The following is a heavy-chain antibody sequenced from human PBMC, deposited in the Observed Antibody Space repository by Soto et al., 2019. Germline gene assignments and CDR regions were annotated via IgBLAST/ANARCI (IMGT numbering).Heavy chain of an antibody. CDR3: ARGLIGDFWSGYHYYGMDV. J-gene: IGHJ6*02. Sequence: QVQLVQSGAEVKKPGASVKVSCKASGYTFTSYGISWVRQAPGQASEWRGWLSADNGNTNIAQKLQGRVTMTTDTSTSTPYMKLRSLRSDDTAVYYCARGLIGDFWSGYHYYGMDVWGQGTTVTVSS. CDR2: LSADNGNT. CDR1: GYTFTSYG. V-gene: IGHV1-18*04. D-gene: IGHD3-3*01.